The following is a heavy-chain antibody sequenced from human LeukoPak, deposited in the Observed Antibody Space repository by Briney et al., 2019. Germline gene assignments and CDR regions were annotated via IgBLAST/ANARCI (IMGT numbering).Heavy chain of an antibody. V-gene: IGHV3-23*01. Sequence: GGSLRLSCAASGFTFSSYAMSWVRQAPGKGLEWVSAVSGTGHSTYYADSVKGRFTISRDNSKNTLYLQMNSLNTEDTAMYYCSTSFGYWGQGTRVTVSS. CDR3: STSFGY. CDR1: GFTFSSYA. CDR2: VSGTGHST. J-gene: IGHJ4*02.